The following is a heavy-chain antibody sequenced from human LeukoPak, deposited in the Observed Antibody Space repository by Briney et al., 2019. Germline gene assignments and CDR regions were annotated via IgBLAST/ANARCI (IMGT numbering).Heavy chain of an antibody. CDR1: GGSISSYY. J-gene: IGHJ4*02. V-gene: IGHV4-59*12. CDR3: ARVSLYSSSTH. Sequence: PSETLSLTCTVSGGSISSYYWSWIRQPPGKGLEWIGYIYYSGSTNYNPSLKSRVTISVDRSKNQFSLKLSSVTAADTAVYYCARVSLYSSSTHWGQGTLVTVSS. CDR2: IYYSGST. D-gene: IGHD6-6*01.